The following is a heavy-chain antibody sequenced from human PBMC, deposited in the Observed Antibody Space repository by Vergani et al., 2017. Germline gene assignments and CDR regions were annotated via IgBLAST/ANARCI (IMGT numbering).Heavy chain of an antibody. D-gene: IGHD2-2*01. V-gene: IGHV3-23*01. J-gene: IGHJ6*02. CDR3: AKDPRVYCSSTSCSDYYGMDV. CDR2: ISGSGGST. Sequence: EVQLLESGGGLVQPGGSLRLSCAASGFTFSSYAMSWVRQAPGKGLEWVSAISGSGGSTYYADSVKGRFTISRDNSKNTLYLQMNSLRAEDTAVYYCAKDPRVYCSSTSCSDYYGMDVWGQGTTVTVSS. CDR1: GFTFSSYA.